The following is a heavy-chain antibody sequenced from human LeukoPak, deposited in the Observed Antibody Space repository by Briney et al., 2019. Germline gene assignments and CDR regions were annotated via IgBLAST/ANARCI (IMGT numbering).Heavy chain of an antibody. V-gene: IGHV4-59*08. CDR1: GVSISSYF. J-gene: IGHJ4*02. CDR2: IHYSGST. D-gene: IGHD3-22*01. CDR3: ARQGVSSYQYYFDY. Sequence: SETLSLTCTVSGVSISSYFWSWIRQTPGKGLEWIGDIHYSGSTNYNPSLKSRVTISVDTSKNQFSLKLTSVAAADTAVYYCARQGVSSYQYYFDYWGQGTLVTVSS.